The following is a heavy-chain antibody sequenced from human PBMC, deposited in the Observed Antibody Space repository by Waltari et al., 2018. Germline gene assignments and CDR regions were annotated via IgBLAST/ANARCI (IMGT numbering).Heavy chain of an antibody. CDR3: ARGQTPGYEAFDY. J-gene: IGHJ4*02. D-gene: IGHD5-12*01. V-gene: IGHV1-69*05. Sequence: QVQLVQSGAEVKKPGSSVKVSCKASGGTFSSYAISWVRQAPGQGLEWMGGIIPIFGTANYAQKCQGGVTITTDESTSTAYMELSSRRSEETAVYYCARGQTPGYEAFDYWGQRTLVTVSS. CDR1: GGTFSSYA. CDR2: IIPIFGTA.